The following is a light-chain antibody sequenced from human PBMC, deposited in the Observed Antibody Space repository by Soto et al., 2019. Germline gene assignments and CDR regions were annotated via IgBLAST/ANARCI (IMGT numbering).Light chain of an antibody. V-gene: IGKV3-20*01. Sequence: EIVLTQSPGTLSLSPVERATLSCRASQSVSSSYLAWYQQKPGQAPRLLIYGASSRATGIPDRFSGSGSGTDFTLTISRLEPEDFAVYYCQEHGSSPTWTFGQGTKVDIK. J-gene: IGKJ1*01. CDR3: QEHGSSPTWT. CDR2: GAS. CDR1: QSVSSSY.